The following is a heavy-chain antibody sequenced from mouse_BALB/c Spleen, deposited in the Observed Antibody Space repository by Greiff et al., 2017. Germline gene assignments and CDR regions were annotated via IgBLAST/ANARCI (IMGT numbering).Heavy chain of an antibody. J-gene: IGHJ2*01. CDR1: GFTFSSYG. V-gene: IGHV5-6*02. Sequence: EVMLVESGGDLVKPGGSLKLSCAASGFTFSSYGMSWVRQTPDKRLEWVATISSGGSYTYYPDSVKGRFTISRDNAKNTLYLQMSSLKSEDTAMYYCASGGIKRDYWGQGTTLTVSS. D-gene: IGHD1-1*01. CDR3: ASGGIKRDY. CDR2: ISSGGSYT.